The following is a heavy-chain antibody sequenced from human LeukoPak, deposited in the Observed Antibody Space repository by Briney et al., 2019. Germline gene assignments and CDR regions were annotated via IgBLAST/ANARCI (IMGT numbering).Heavy chain of an antibody. CDR3: ARHRSGWLQSSFDY. CDR2: IYYSGSS. CDR1: GGSISSSSSY. J-gene: IGHJ4*02. Sequence: PSETLSLTCSVSGGSISSSSSYWGWIRQPPGKGLEWIGSIYYSGSSFDNPALKSRVTISVDTSKNQFSLKLSSVTAADTAVYYCARHRSGWLQSSFDYWDQGTLVTVSS. D-gene: IGHD5-24*01. V-gene: IGHV4-39*01.